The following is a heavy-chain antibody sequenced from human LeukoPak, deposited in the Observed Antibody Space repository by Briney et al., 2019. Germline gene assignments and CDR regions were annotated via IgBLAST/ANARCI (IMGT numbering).Heavy chain of an antibody. CDR3: ARDNGKNSYYYYGMDV. J-gene: IGHJ6*04. V-gene: IGHV3-48*03. D-gene: IGHD2-8*01. CDR1: GFTFSTYE. Sequence: PGGSLRLSCAASGFTFSTYEMHWVRQAPGKGREWVSYISSSSNTVYYVDSVKGRFTISRDNAKNSLYLQMNSLRAEDTAVYYCARDNGKNSYYYYGMDVWGKGTTVTVSS. CDR2: ISSSSNTV.